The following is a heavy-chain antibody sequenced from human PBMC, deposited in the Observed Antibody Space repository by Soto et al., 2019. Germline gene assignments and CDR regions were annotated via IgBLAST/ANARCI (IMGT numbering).Heavy chain of an antibody. J-gene: IGHJ5*02. CDR1: GYPFTSYH. V-gene: IGHV1-46*01. CDR2: INPTEGRT. D-gene: IGHD5-12*01. Sequence: QVQLVQSGAEVRKPGASLKLSCQTSGYPFTSYHMHWVRQAPGQGLEWMGVINPTEGRTRYSQRFQDRVTMTRDTSTSTVYMELSILRSEDTATYFCARGREYSFGYNWFDPWGQGTLVTVSS. CDR3: ARGREYSFGYNWFDP.